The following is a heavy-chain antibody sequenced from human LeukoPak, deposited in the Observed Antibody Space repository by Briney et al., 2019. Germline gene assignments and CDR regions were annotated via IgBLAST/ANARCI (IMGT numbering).Heavy chain of an antibody. CDR1: GFSFSSYG. D-gene: IGHD3-22*01. J-gene: IGHJ4*02. CDR3: ARGSNSGYSIDY. Sequence: PGGSLRLSCAVSGFSFSSYGMHWVRQAPGKGLEWVAVIWYDGSNENYADSVKGRFIISRDNSKNTLYLQMNSLRAEDTAVYFCARGSNSGYSIDYWGQGTLVTVSS. V-gene: IGHV3-33*01. CDR2: IWYDGSNE.